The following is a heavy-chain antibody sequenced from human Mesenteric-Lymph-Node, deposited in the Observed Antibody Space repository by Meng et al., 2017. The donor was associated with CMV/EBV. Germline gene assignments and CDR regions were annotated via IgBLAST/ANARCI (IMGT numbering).Heavy chain of an antibody. Sequence: LSLTCAASGFTFSTYHMSWFRQAPGKGLEWVSRIRGTDGTASYSDSVKGRFTISRDISQNTLYLQMNSLRAEDTAVYYCAKGAIVGVTAPDYWGQGTLVTVSS. J-gene: IGHJ4*02. D-gene: IGHD3-3*01. CDR1: GFTFSTYH. CDR2: IRGTDGTA. CDR3: AKGAIVGVTAPDY. V-gene: IGHV3-23*01.